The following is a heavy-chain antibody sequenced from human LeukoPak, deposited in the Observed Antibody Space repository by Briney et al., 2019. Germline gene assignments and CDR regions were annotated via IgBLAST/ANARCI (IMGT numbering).Heavy chain of an antibody. Sequence: SETLSLTCSVFGGSISSHYWSWIRQPPGKGPEWIGYIYYSGTTNYNPSLNSRVTISVDMSKNQFSLKLRSVTAADTAVYYCAREGYSSGWNDYWGQEPWSPSPQ. CDR1: GGSISSHY. D-gene: IGHD6-19*01. V-gene: IGHV4-59*11. J-gene: IGHJ4*01. CDR3: AREGYSSGWNDY. CDR2: IYYSGTT.